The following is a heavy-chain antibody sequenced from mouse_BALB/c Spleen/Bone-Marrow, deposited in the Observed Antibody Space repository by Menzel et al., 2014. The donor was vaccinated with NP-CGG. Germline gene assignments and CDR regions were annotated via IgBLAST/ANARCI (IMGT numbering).Heavy chain of an antibody. CDR3: ASTYYGNPFAY. CDR2: ISNGGGST. D-gene: IGHD2-10*01. J-gene: IGHJ3*01. CDR1: GFTFSDYY. V-gene: IGHV5-12*02. Sequence: VKVVESGGGLVQPGGSLKLSCATSGFTFSDYYMYWVRQTPEKRLEWVAYISNGGGSTYYPDTVKGRFTISRDNAKNTLYLQMSRLKSEDTAMYYCASTYYGNPFAYWGQGTLVTVSA.